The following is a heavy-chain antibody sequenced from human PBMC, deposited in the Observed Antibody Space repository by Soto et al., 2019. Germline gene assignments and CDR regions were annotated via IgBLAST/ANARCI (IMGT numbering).Heavy chain of an antibody. J-gene: IGHJ4*02. CDR3: ARALYSSSWYRNFFDY. CDR2: IYYSGST. V-gene: IGHV4-31*03. Sequence: QVQLQESGPGLVKPSQTLSLTCTVSGGSISSGGYYWSWIRQHPGKGLEWIGYIYYSGSTYYNPSLKSRVTISVDTSKNQFALKLSSVTAADTAVYYCARALYSSSWYRNFFDYWGQGTMVTVSS. D-gene: IGHD6-13*01. CDR1: GGSISSGGYY.